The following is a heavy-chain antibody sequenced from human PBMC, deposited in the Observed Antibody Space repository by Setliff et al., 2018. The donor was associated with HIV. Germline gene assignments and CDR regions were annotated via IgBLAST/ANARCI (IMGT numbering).Heavy chain of an antibody. CDR1: GGSFSGYY. CDR3: ARHSSYYQYFDY. Sequence: PSETLSLTCAVYGGSFSGYYWSWIRQPPGKGLEWIGEINHSGSTNYNPSLKSRVTISVDTSKNQFSLKLSSVTAADTAVYYCARHSSYYQYFDYWGQGSLVTVSS. CDR2: INHSGST. J-gene: IGHJ4*02. D-gene: IGHD3-10*01. V-gene: IGHV4-34*01.